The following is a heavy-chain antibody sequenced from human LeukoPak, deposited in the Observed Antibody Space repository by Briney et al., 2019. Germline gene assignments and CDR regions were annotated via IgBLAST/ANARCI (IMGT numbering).Heavy chain of an antibody. CDR3: ATVQRLRLGY. Sequence: GGSLRLSCAASGFTFSSYSVNWVRQAPGKGLEWVSSISSSSSYIYYVDSVKGRFTISRDNAKNTLYLQMNSLRAEDTAVYYCATVQRLRLGYWGQGTLVTVSS. CDR1: GFTFSSYS. D-gene: IGHD5-12*01. V-gene: IGHV3-21*04. CDR2: ISSSSSYI. J-gene: IGHJ4*02.